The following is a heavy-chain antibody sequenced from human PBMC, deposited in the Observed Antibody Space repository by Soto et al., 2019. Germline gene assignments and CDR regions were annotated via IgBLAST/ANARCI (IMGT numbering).Heavy chain of an antibody. Sequence: PSETLSLTCTVSGGSISSGDYYWSWIRQPPGKGLEWIGYIYYSGGTYYNPSLKSRVTISVDTSKNQFSLKLSSVTAADTAVYYCARVGGTTVNFDYWGQGTLVTVSS. CDR3: ARVGGTTVNFDY. D-gene: IGHD4-17*01. CDR1: GGSISSGDYY. CDR2: IYYSGGT. J-gene: IGHJ4*02. V-gene: IGHV4-30-4*01.